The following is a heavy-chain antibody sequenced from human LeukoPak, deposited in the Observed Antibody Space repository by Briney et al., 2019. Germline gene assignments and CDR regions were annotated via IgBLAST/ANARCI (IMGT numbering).Heavy chain of an antibody. J-gene: IGHJ5*02. CDR3: ARGAYREIPTNSFDP. CDR1: GYTFTSYG. Sequence: ASVKVSCKASGYTFTSYGISWVRQAPGQGLEWMGWISAYNGNTNYAQKLQGRVTMTTDTSTSTAYMELRSLRSDDTAVYYCARGAYREIPTNSFDPWGQGTLVTVSS. D-gene: IGHD4-11*01. CDR2: ISAYNGNT. V-gene: IGHV1-18*01.